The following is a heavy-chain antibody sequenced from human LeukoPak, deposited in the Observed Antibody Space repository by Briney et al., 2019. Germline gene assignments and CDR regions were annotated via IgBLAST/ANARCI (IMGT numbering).Heavy chain of an antibody. J-gene: IGHJ4*02. D-gene: IGHD1-26*01. Sequence: GGSLRLSCAASGFTFSSYAMSWVRHAPGKGREWVSAISGSGGSTYYADSVKGRFTISRDNSKNTLYLQMNSLRAEDTAVYYCAKDPDIVGATTPDYWGQGTLVTVSS. V-gene: IGHV3-23*01. CDR3: AKDPDIVGATTPDY. CDR2: ISGSGGST. CDR1: GFTFSSYA.